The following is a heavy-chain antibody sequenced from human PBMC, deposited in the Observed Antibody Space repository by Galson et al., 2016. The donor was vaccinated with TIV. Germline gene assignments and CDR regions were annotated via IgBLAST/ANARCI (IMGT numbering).Heavy chain of an antibody. CDR2: INPNNGDT. CDR1: GYSFTDHY. Sequence: SVKVSCKASGYSFTDHYLHWVRQVPGQGPEWMGWINPNNGDTKYRQKFQGRVTMTRDTSINAVYLELSRLISDDTAVYYCARSLEYITSWADTHAFDIWGQGTMVTVTS. CDR3: ARSLEYITSWADTHAFDI. J-gene: IGHJ3*02. D-gene: IGHD2/OR15-2a*01. V-gene: IGHV1-2*02.